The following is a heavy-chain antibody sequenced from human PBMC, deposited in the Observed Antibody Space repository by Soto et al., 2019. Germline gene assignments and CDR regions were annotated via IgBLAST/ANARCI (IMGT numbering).Heavy chain of an antibody. CDR1: GGSVNSGSYY. CDR2: IYDSGGT. V-gene: IGHV4-61*01. D-gene: IGHD3-10*01. CDR3: ARDGSGSYYGN. J-gene: IGHJ4*02. Sequence: SETLSLTCTVSGGSVNSGSYYWSWIRQPPGKGLDLIGDIYDSGGTNYSPPLKSRVTLSVDTSRNKFSLKLNSVTAAATAVYYCARDGSGSYYGNWGQGTLVTVS.